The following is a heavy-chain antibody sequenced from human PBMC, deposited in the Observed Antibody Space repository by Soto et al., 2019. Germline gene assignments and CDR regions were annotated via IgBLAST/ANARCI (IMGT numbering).Heavy chain of an antibody. V-gene: IGHV1-18*01. Sequence: ASVKVSCKASGYTFTSYGISWVRQAPGQGLEWMGWISAYNGNTNYAQKLQGRVTMTTDTSTSTAYMELRSLRSDDTAVYYCARDRNIVVVPAAIGGQYNWFDPWGQGTLVTVSS. CDR2: ISAYNGNT. CDR3: ARDRNIVVVPAAIGGQYNWFDP. CDR1: GYTFTSYG. J-gene: IGHJ5*02. D-gene: IGHD2-2*01.